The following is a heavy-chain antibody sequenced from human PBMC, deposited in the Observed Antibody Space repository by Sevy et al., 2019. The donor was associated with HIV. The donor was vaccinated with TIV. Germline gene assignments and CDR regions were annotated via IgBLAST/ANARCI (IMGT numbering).Heavy chain of an antibody. V-gene: IGHV3-48*03. J-gene: IGHJ5*02. Sequence: GGSLRLSCAASGFTFSSYEMTWVRQAPGKGLEWISSISSSGTTIYYGDSVEGRFTISRDNPKNSLYLQMNSLRAEDTDFYYCARKGGPYDIGFDPWGQGTLVTVSS. CDR2: ISSSGTTI. D-gene: IGHD3-22*01. CDR1: GFTFSSYE. CDR3: ARKGGPYDIGFDP.